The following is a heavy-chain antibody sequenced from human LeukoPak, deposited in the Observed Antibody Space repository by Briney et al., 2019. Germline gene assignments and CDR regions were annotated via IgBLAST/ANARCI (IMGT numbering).Heavy chain of an antibody. CDR2: IIPILGTA. CDR3: ARLNCSSTSCPMYFDY. V-gene: IGHV1-69*04. J-gene: IGHJ4*02. Sequence: GASVKVSCKASGYTFTSYDINWVRQAPGQGLEWMGRIIPILGTANYAQKFQGRVTITADKSTSTAYMELSSLRSEDTAVYYCARLNCSSTSCPMYFDYWGQGTLVTVSS. D-gene: IGHD2-2*01. CDR1: GYTFTSYD.